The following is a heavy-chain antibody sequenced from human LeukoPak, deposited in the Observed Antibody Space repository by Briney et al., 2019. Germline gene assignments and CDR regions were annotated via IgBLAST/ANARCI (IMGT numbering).Heavy chain of an antibody. CDR1: GGSISSGDYY. CDR2: IYYSGST. J-gene: IGHJ4*02. CDR3: ARDSPGEGYGDLGDYYFDY. V-gene: IGHV4-30-4*01. Sequence: SQTLSLTCTVSGGSISSGDYYWSWIRQPPGKGLEWIGHIYYSGSTYYNPSLKSRVTISVDTSKNQFSLKLSSVTAADTAVYYCARDSPGEGYGDLGDYYFDYWGQGTLVTVSS. D-gene: IGHD4-17*01.